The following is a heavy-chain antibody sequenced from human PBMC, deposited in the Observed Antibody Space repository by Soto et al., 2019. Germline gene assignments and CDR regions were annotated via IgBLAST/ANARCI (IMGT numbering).Heavy chain of an antibody. Sequence: SVKVSCKASGGTFSSYAISWVRQAPGQGLEWMGGIIPIFGTANYAQKFQGRVTITADESTSTAYMELSSLRSEDTAVYYCARFKSWTSTTIDDNWFDPWGQGTLVTVSS. V-gene: IGHV1-69*13. J-gene: IGHJ5*02. CDR3: ARFKSWTSTTIDDNWFDP. CDR2: IIPIFGTA. D-gene: IGHD2-2*01. CDR1: GGTFSSYA.